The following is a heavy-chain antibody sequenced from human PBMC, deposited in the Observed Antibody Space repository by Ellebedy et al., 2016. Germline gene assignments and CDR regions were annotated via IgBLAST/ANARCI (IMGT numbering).Heavy chain of an antibody. CDR1: GYTFTDHD. J-gene: IGHJ6*02. CDR2: MTPNSGQT. D-gene: IGHD2-21*02. Sequence: ASVKVSXKTSGYTFTDHDINWVRQAPGQGLEWMGWMTPNSGQTGYAQKFQGRVTMTSDTSITTVYMELSSLRSEDTAVYYCARRGLRFVSYFAMDVWGQGTTVTVSS. CDR3: ARRGLRFVSYFAMDV. V-gene: IGHV1-8*01.